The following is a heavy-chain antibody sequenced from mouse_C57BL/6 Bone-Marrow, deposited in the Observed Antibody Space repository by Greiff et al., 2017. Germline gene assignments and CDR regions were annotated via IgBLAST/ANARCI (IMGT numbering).Heavy chain of an antibody. D-gene: IGHD2-5*01. Sequence: QVQLQQPGAELVKPGASVKLSCKASGYTFTSYWMQWVNQRPGQGLEWIGEIDPSDSYTNYNQKFKGKATLTVDTSSSTAYMQLSSLTSEDSAVYYCARSRSNYGYWGQGTTRTVSS. CDR3: ARSRSNYGY. V-gene: IGHV1-50*01. CDR2: IDPSDSYT. J-gene: IGHJ2*01. CDR1: GYTFTSYW.